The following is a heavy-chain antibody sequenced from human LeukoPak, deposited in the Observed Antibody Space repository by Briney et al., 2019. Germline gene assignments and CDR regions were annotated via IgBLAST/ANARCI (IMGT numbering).Heavy chain of an antibody. CDR3: ASGAYSSSHYYMDV. D-gene: IGHD6-6*01. J-gene: IGHJ6*03. V-gene: IGHV5-51*01. Sequence: GESLKISCKGSGYSFSGYWIGWVRQMPGQGLEWMGIIYPGDSDTRYSPSFQGQVTISADKSITTAYLQWSSLKASDTAMYYCASGAYSSSHYYMDVWGKGTTVTVSS. CDR2: IYPGDSDT. CDR1: GYSFSGYW.